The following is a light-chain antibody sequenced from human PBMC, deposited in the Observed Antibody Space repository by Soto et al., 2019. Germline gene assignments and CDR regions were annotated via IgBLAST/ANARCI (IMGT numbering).Light chain of an antibody. Sequence: DIQMTQSPSSLSASVGDRVTITCQASRDIGKFLNWFQEKPGKAPKLLIYDASNLQTGVASRFGGSGSGTDFTFTITNLQPEDFATYYCQRYDSLPPTFGQGTRLEIK. J-gene: IGKJ5*01. V-gene: IGKV1-33*01. CDR2: DAS. CDR1: RDIGKF. CDR3: QRYDSLPPT.